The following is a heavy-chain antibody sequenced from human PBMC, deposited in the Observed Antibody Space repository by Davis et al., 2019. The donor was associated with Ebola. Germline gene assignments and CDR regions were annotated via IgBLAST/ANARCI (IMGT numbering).Heavy chain of an antibody. D-gene: IGHD4-17*01. CDR1: GFTFTSYS. V-gene: IGHV3-23*01. CDR2: ISGSGST. CDR3: AKGSLYGSRSITAGVDV. J-gene: IGHJ6*02. Sequence: PGGSLRLSCAASGFTFTSYSMTWVRQAPGKGLEWVSGISGSGSTYYADSVKGRFTFSRDNSKNTLYLQMNSLRAEDTAVYYCAKGSLYGSRSITAGVDVWGQGTTVTVSS.